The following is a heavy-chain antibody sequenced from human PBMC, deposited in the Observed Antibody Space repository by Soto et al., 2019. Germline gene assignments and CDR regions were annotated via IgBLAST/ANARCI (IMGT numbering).Heavy chain of an antibody. CDR2: IIPILGIA. D-gene: IGHD2-15*01. Sequence: QVQLVQSGAEVKKPGSSVKVSCKASGGTFSSYTISWVRQAPGQGLEWMGRIIPILGIANYAQKFQGRVTXTXDXXTSTAYMELSSLRSEDTAVYYCARDPTPPGPNFDYWGQGTLVTVSS. V-gene: IGHV1-69*08. J-gene: IGHJ4*02. CDR3: ARDPTPPGPNFDY. CDR1: GGTFSSYT.